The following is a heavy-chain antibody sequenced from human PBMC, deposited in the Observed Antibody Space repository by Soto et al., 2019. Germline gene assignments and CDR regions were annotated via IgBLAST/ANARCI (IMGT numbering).Heavy chain of an antibody. CDR3: ARDATIFGVAIDY. V-gene: IGHV4-61*08. CDR2: IYYSGST. CDR1: GGSISSGGYY. Sequence: PSETLSLTCTVSGGSISSGGYYWSWIRQPPGKGLEWIGYIYYSGSTNYNPSLKSRVTISVDTSKNQFSLKLSSVTAADTAVYYCARDATIFGVAIDYWGQGTLVTVSS. J-gene: IGHJ4*02. D-gene: IGHD3-3*01.